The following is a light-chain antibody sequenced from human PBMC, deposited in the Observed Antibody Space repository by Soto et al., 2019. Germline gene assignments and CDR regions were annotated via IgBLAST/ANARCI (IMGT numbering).Light chain of an antibody. Sequence: EIVMTQSPATLAASPGERVTLSCRASQTVSTNLAWYQQKRGQAPRLLIYGASTRAPDFPARFSGSGSGTEFTLTISSLQSEDFGVYYCQQYDYRPPYTFGQGTKLEIK. CDR3: QQYDYRPPYT. CDR1: QTVSTN. V-gene: IGKV3-15*01. J-gene: IGKJ2*01. CDR2: GAS.